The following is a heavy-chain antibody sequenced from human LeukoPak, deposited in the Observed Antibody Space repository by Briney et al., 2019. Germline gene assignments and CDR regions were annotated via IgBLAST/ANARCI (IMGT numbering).Heavy chain of an antibody. V-gene: IGHV3-30*02. J-gene: IGHJ4*02. D-gene: IGHD3-10*01. CDR2: IRYDGSNK. CDR1: GFTFSSYG. Sequence: GGSLGLSCAASGFTFSSYGMHWVRQAPGKGLEWVAFIRYDGSNKYCADSVKGRFTISRDNSKNTLYLQMNSLRAEDTAVYYCAKDHGAPSDPGDYWGQGTLVTVSS. CDR3: AKDHGAPSDPGDY.